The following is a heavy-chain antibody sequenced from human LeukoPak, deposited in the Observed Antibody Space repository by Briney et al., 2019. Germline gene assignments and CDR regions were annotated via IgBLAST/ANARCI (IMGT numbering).Heavy chain of an antibody. CDR3: ARGGYSSGWYLYYFDY. Sequence: GASVKVSCKASGGTFSSYAISWVRQAPGQGLEWMGGIIPIFGTASYAQKFQGRVTITADESTSTAYTELSSLRSEDTAVYYCARGGYSSGWYLYYFDYWGQGTLVTVSS. CDR2: IIPIFGTA. V-gene: IGHV1-69*13. D-gene: IGHD6-19*01. CDR1: GGTFSSYA. J-gene: IGHJ4*02.